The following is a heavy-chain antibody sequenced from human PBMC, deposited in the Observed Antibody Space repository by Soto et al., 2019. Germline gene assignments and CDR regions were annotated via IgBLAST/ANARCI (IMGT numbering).Heavy chain of an antibody. J-gene: IGHJ4*02. CDR3: ARVSIAADGPFIDH. Sequence: SETLSLTCTVPGGSISSGNYYWSWIRQPPGKGLEWIGYIFHTGSTYFNPSLRSRVSISIDTSKSHFSLKLTSVTAADTAMFYCARVSIAADGPFIDHWGQGALVTVSS. D-gene: IGHD6-25*01. V-gene: IGHV4-30-4*01. CDR1: GGSISSGNYY. CDR2: IFHTGST.